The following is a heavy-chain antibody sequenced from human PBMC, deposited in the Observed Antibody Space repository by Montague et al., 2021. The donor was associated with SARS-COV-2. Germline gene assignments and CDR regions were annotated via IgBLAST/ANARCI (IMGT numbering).Heavy chain of an antibody. Sequence: SLRLSCPASGFTFTSYSMSWVRQAPGAGLEWVSFISTSSDIIIYRDSVKGRFTISRDNAKNSVYLQMNSLRDEDTALYYCARGRGSYIDYWGQGTLVSVSS. CDR3: ARGRGSYIDY. CDR2: ISTSSDII. J-gene: IGHJ4*02. CDR1: GFTFTSYS. D-gene: IGHD1-26*01. V-gene: IGHV3-48*02.